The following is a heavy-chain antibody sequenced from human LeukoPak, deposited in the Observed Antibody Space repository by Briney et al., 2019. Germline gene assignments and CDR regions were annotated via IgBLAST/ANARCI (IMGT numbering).Heavy chain of an antibody. V-gene: IGHV4-30-4*01. Sequence: SETQSLTCTVSGDFNCRWDYLGSWIRQSPGKGLERIGYIYYSGSTYYNPSLKSRVTISVDTSKNQLSLKLSSVTAADTAVYYCGSKWSGYVYYDYQGQGTLVTVSS. J-gene: IGHJ4*02. D-gene: IGHD5-12*01. CDR3: GSKWSGYVYYDY. CDR2: IYYSGST. CDR1: GDFNCRWDYL.